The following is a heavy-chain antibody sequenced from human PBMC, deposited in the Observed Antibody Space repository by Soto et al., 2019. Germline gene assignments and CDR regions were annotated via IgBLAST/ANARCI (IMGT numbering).Heavy chain of an antibody. CDR1: GGSISSGGYY. V-gene: IGHV4-31*03. CDR3: ARDYYDSRGYWGIDY. D-gene: IGHD3-22*01. Sequence: TLSLTCTVSGGSISSGGYYWSWIRQHPGKGLEWIGYIYYSGSTYYNPSLKSRVTISVDTSKNQFSLKLSSVTAADTAVYYCARDYYDSRGYWGIDYWGQGTLVTVSS. CDR2: IYYSGST. J-gene: IGHJ4*02.